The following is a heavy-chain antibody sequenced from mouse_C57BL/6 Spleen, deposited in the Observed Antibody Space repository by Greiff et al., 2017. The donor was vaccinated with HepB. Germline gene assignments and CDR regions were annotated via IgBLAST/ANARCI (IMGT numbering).Heavy chain of an antibody. CDR3: AKGYYGSGLYDYAMDY. J-gene: IGHJ4*01. D-gene: IGHD1-1*01. CDR2: IDPSDSYT. CDR1: GYTFTSYW. V-gene: IGHV1-59*01. Sequence: VKLQESGAELVRPGTSVKLSCKASGYTFTSYWMHWVKQRPGQGLEWIGVIDPSDSYTNYNQKFKGKATLTVDTSSSTAYMQLSSLTSEDSAVYNCAKGYYGSGLYDYAMDYWGQGTSVTVSS.